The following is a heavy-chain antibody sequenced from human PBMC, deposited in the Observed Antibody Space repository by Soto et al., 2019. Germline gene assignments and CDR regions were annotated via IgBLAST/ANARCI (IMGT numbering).Heavy chain of an antibody. Sequence: PSECLSLTCAAYGGSFSGSYWSWIRQTPGKGLEWIGEINHSGSTNYNPSLKSRVTISVDTSKNQFSLKLSSVTAADTAVYYCARGGVGATRNPPYYYYGMDVWGQGTTVTVSS. V-gene: IGHV4-34*01. D-gene: IGHD1-26*01. J-gene: IGHJ6*02. CDR3: ARGGVGATRNPPYYYYGMDV. CDR2: INHSGST. CDR1: GGSFSGSY.